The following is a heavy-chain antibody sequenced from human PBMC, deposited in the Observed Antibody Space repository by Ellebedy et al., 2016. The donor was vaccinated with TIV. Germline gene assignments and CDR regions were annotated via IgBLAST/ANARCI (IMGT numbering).Heavy chain of an antibody. D-gene: IGHD3-10*01. V-gene: IGHV4-34*01. CDR2: MNYVGST. CDR3: ARGPRRGSGSHYKFFDY. J-gene: IGHJ4*02. CDR1: GGSFSGYF. Sequence: MPSETLSLTCAVYGGSFSGYFWTWIRQPPGKGLEWIGEMNYVGSTNYNPSLRSRVTISLDTSTNQFSLKLSSVTAADTAVYYCARGPRRGSGSHYKFFDYWGQGTLVTVSS.